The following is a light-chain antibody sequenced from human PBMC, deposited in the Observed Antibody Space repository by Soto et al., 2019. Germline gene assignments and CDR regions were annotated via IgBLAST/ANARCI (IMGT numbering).Light chain of an antibody. CDR3: QQFSSYPLT. CDR2: DAS. CDR1: QSLSSSQ. J-gene: IGKJ4*01. Sequence: EIVFTQSPGTLSLSPGERATLSCRASQSLSSSQLAWYQQKPGQAPRLLIHDASSRATGIPDRFSGGGSGTDFTLTISRLETEDFAVYYCQQFSSYPLTVGGGTKVDIK. V-gene: IGKV3-20*01.